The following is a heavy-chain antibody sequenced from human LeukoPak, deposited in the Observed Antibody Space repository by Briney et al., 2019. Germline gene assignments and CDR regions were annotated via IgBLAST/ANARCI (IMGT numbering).Heavy chain of an antibody. CDR2: IKPDGSAQ. V-gene: IGHV3-7*04. CDR3: ARDNNAAFDI. J-gene: IGHJ3*02. Sequence: PGGSLRLSCTASGFXFRTYWMSWVRQAPGKGLDWVANIKPDGSAQYYVDSVRGRFTVSRDNAKNSLYLQMSSLSAEDTAVYYCARDNNAAFDIWGLGTMVTVSS. D-gene: IGHD1-14*01. CDR1: GFXFRTYW.